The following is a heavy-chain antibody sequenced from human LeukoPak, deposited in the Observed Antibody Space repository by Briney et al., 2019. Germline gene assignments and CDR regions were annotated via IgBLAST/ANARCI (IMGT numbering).Heavy chain of an antibody. J-gene: IGHJ3*02. D-gene: IGHD4-17*01. Sequence: PSETLSLTCTVSGGSISSSSYYWGWIRQPPGKGLEWIGSIYYSGSTYYNPSLKSRVTISVDTSKNQFSLKLSSVTAADTAVYYCARDPDYGAGSAAFDIWGQGTMVTVSS. V-gene: IGHV4-39*07. CDR2: IYYSGST. CDR3: ARDPDYGAGSAAFDI. CDR1: GGSISSSSYY.